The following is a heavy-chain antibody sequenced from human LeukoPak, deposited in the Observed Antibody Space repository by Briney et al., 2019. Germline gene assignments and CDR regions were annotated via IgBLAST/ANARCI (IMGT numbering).Heavy chain of an antibody. CDR2: INPNSGGT. J-gene: IGHJ6*02. CDR1: GYTFTGYY. CDR3: ARDKDEYQLLVFGMDV. V-gene: IGHV1-2*02. Sequence: ASVKVSCKASGYTFTGYYMHWVRQVPGQGLEWMGWINPNSGGTNYVQKFQGGVTMTRDTSISTAYMELSRLRSDDTAVYYCARDKDEYQLLVFGMDVWGPGTTVTVSS. D-gene: IGHD2-2*01.